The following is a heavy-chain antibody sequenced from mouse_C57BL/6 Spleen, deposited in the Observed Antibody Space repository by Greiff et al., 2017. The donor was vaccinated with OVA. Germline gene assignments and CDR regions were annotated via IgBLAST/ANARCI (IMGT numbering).Heavy chain of an antibody. CDR1: GFNIKNTY. V-gene: IGHV14-3*01. Sequence: VQLQQSVAELVRPGASVKLSCTASGFNIKNTYMHWVKQRPEQGLEWIGRIDPANGNTKYAPKFQGKATITADTSSNTAYLQLSSLTSEDTAIYYWARGHYYGSSPWAMDYWGQGTSVTVSS. CDR3: ARGHYYGSSPWAMDY. CDR2: IDPANGNT. D-gene: IGHD1-1*01. J-gene: IGHJ4*01.